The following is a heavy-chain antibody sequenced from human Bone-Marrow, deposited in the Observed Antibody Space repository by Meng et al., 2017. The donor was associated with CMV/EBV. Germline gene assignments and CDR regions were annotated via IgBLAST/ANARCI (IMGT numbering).Heavy chain of an antibody. CDR3: ARGEWHYYYDSSGYYRNWFDP. CDR1: GGSLRRNY. J-gene: IGHJ5*02. Sequence: SESLSLTCTVSGGSLRRNYLHWIRQPPGKGLEWIGYIYFTGTTNYNPSLKSRVTMSVDTSKNQFSLKLSSVTAADTAVYYCARGEWHYYYDSSGYYRNWFDPWGQGTLVTVSS. D-gene: IGHD3-22*01. CDR2: IYFTGTT. V-gene: IGHV4-59*12.